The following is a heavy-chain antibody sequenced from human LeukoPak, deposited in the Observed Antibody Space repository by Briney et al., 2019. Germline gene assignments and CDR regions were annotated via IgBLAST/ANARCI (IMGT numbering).Heavy chain of an antibody. V-gene: IGHV4-4*07. J-gene: IGHJ6*02. CDR3: ARASYGDYNYYLYGMDV. D-gene: IGHD4-17*01. CDR2: VYTSGST. Sequence: SRTLSLTCTVSGGSISSYYWSWIRQPAGKGLDWIGRVYTSGSTNYNPSLKSRVTMSVDTSKNQFSLKLSSVTAADTAVYYCARASYGDYNYYLYGMDVWGQGTTVTV. CDR1: GGSISSYY.